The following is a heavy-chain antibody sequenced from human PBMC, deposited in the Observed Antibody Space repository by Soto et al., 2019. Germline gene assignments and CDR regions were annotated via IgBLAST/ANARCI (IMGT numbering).Heavy chain of an antibody. CDR1: GFTLSSYS. J-gene: IGHJ5*01. CDR2: ISYDGNKK. V-gene: IGHV3-30-3*01. Sequence: QVRLAESGGGVVQPGRSLRLSCAASGFTLSSYSMHWVRQAPGKGLEWVALISYDGNKKFYEDSVKGRFNISRDTSKNMLYLQMNSLRAEDTAVYYCARSVAVAALDSWGHGTLVTVSS. CDR3: ARSVAVAALDS. D-gene: IGHD6-19*01.